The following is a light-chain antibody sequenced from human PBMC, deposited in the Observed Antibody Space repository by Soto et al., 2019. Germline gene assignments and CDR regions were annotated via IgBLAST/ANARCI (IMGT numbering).Light chain of an antibody. V-gene: IGLV1-40*01. Sequence: QSALTQPASVSGAPGQRVTISCTGSSSNIGAGYDVHWYQQLPGTAPKLLIFGNNNRPSGVPDRFSGSKSGTSASLAITGLQAEDEADYYCQSYDSSLSGWVFGGGTKLTVL. CDR1: SSNIGAGYD. CDR2: GNN. CDR3: QSYDSSLSGWV. J-gene: IGLJ3*02.